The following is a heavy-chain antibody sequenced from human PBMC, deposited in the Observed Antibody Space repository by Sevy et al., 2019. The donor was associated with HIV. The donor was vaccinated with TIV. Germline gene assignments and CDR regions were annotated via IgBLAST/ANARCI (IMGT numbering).Heavy chain of an antibody. J-gene: IGHJ4*02. CDR2: IYQSGNT. Sequence: SETLSLTCSVSGGSITSNNYYWGWIRQPPGKGLEWIGSIYQSGNTYYNPSLKSRVTVSVDTSRSHFSLKVTSVAASDTAVYFCASQPGYRSSYYGFSLSRTFDSWGPGTLVTVSS. CDR1: GGSITSNNYY. CDR3: ASQPGYRSSYYGFSLSRTFDS. V-gene: IGHV4-39*01. D-gene: IGHD6-13*01.